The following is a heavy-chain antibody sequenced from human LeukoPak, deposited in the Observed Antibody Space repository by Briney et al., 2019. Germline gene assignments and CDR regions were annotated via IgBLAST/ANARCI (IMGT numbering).Heavy chain of an antibody. CDR2: INPNSGGT. J-gene: IGHJ4*02. CDR3: ARAGDITIFGVVITGPNDY. D-gene: IGHD3-3*01. CDR1: GYTFTGYY. V-gene: IGHV1-2*02. Sequence: GASVKVSCKASGYTFTGYYMPWVRQAPGQGLEWMGWINPNSGGTNYEQKFQGRVTMTRDTSISTAYMELSRLRSDDTAVYYCARAGDITIFGVVITGPNDYWGQGTLVTVSS.